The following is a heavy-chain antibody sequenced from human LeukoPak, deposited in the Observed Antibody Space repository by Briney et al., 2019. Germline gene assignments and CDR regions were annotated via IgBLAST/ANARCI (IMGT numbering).Heavy chain of an antibody. CDR3: ARDSRGSSWFFDY. Sequence: GGSLRLSCAASGFXFSSYEMNWVRQAPGKGLEWVSYISSSGRTFYYADSVKGRFTISRDNGKNSLYLQMNSLRVEDTAVYYCARDSRGSSWFFDYWGQGALVTVSS. CDR2: ISSSGRTF. V-gene: IGHV3-48*03. D-gene: IGHD6-13*01. CDR1: GFXFSSYE. J-gene: IGHJ4*02.